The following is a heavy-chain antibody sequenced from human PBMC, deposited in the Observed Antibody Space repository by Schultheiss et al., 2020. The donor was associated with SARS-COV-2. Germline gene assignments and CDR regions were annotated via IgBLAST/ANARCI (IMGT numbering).Heavy chain of an antibody. CDR3: ARESYDPYCGGDCFIAIDY. CDR1: GGSVSSGSYY. J-gene: IGHJ4*02. Sequence: SETLSLTCTVSGGSVSSGSYYWSWNRQPPGKGLEWIGYIYYSGSTNYNPTLKSRVTISVDTSKNQISLKLSSVTAADAAVYYCARESYDPYCGGDCFIAIDYWGQGTLVTVSS. V-gene: IGHV4-61*01. CDR2: IYYSGST. D-gene: IGHD2-21*02.